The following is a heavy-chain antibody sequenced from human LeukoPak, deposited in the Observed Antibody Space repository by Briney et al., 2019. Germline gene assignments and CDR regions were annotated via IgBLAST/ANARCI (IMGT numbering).Heavy chain of an antibody. CDR3: ARGVAGYSSSWYS. J-gene: IGHJ4*02. Sequence: PSETLSLTCAVYGGSFSGYYWSWIRQPPGKGLEWIGEINHSGSTNYNPSLKSRVTMSVDTSKNQFSLKLSSVTAADTAVYYCARGVAGYSSSWYSWGQGTLVTVSS. CDR1: GGSFSGYY. D-gene: IGHD6-13*01. CDR2: INHSGST. V-gene: IGHV4-34*01.